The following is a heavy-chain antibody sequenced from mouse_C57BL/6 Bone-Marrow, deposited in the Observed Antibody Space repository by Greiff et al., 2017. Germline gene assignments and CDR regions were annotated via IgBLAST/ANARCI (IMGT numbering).Heavy chain of an antibody. CDR1: GYTFTSYG. CDR2: IYPRSGNT. Sequence: QVQLKQSGAELARPGASVKLSCKASGYTFTSYGISWVKQRTGQGLEWIGEIYPRSGNTYYNEKFKGKATLTADKSSSTAYMELRSLTSEDSAVYFFARGYYYGSSLTMDYWGQGTSVTVSS. D-gene: IGHD1-1*01. CDR3: ARGYYYGSSLTMDY. V-gene: IGHV1-81*01. J-gene: IGHJ4*01.